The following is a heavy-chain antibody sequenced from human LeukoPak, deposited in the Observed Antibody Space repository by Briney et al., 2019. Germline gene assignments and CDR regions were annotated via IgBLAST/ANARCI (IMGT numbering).Heavy chain of an antibody. Sequence: SETLSLTCTVSGGSISSYYWSWIRQPPGKGLEWIGYIYHSGSTYYNPSLKSRVTISVDRSKNQFSLKLSPVTAADTAVYYCAREGDYTFDYWGQGTLVTVSS. CDR2: IYHSGST. J-gene: IGHJ4*02. CDR1: GGSISSYY. V-gene: IGHV4-59*12. CDR3: AREGDYTFDY. D-gene: IGHD4-17*01.